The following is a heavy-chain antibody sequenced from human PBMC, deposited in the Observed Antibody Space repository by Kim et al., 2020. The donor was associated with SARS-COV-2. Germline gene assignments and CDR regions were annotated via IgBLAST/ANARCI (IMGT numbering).Heavy chain of an antibody. Sequence: SVKGRVTISRDHSMNTMYLQMNSLRAEDTAVYYCASVSGKYVWDKLDYWGQGTLVTVSS. D-gene: IGHD3-16*01. CDR3: ASVSGKYVWDKLDY. V-gene: IGHV3-33*03. J-gene: IGHJ4*02.